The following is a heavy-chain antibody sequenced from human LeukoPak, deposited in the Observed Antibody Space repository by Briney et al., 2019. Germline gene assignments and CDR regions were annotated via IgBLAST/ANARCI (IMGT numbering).Heavy chain of an antibody. Sequence: SQTLSLTFAISGDSVSSNSAAWNWIRQSPSRGLEWLGRTYYRSKWYNEYAISVKSRITINPDTSKNQFSLQLNSVTPEDTAVYYCAREGSRWLAPAFDPWGQGTLVTVSS. J-gene: IGHJ5*02. V-gene: IGHV6-1*01. CDR1: GDSVSSNSAA. CDR2: TYYRSKWYN. CDR3: AREGSRWLAPAFDP. D-gene: IGHD6-19*01.